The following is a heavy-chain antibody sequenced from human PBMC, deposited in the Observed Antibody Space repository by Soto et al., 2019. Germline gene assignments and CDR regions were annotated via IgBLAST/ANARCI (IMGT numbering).Heavy chain of an antibody. Sequence: GGSLRLSCAAPGFTFSSYGMHWVRQAPGKGLEWVAVISYDGSNKYYADSVKGRFTISRDNSKNTLYLQMNSLRAEDTAVYYCAKAGDYRYYYYYGMDVWGQGTTVTVSS. V-gene: IGHV3-30*18. CDR1: GFTFSSYG. J-gene: IGHJ6*02. D-gene: IGHD4-17*01. CDR2: ISYDGSNK. CDR3: AKAGDYRYYYYYGMDV.